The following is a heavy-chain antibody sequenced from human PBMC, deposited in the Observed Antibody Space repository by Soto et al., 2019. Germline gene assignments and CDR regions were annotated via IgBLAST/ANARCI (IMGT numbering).Heavy chain of an antibody. J-gene: IGHJ6*02. Sequence: QVQLVQSGAEVKKPGSSVKVSCKASGGTFSSYAISWVRQAPVQGLEWMGGIIPIFGTANYAQKFQGRGTITADESTSKAYMELTSLRYEDTAVSYCARKRHHYSYGIDVWGQGTTDTVSS. CDR1: GGTFSSYA. CDR3: ARKRHHYSYGIDV. CDR2: IIPIFGTA. V-gene: IGHV1-69*12.